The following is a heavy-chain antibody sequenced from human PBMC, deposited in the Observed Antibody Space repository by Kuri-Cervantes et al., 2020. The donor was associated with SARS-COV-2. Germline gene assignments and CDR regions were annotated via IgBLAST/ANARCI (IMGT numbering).Heavy chain of an antibody. Sequence: GSLRLSCAVYGGSFSGYYWSWIRQPPGQGLEWIGSIYHSANTYFNPSLKSRVTMSVDTSRNQFSLRLSSVTGADTAVYYCARHDGGYFDYWGQGTLVTVSS. CDR1: GGSFSGYY. J-gene: IGHJ4*02. CDR3: ARHDGGYFDY. D-gene: IGHD3-10*01. CDR2: IYHSANT. V-gene: IGHV4-34*01.